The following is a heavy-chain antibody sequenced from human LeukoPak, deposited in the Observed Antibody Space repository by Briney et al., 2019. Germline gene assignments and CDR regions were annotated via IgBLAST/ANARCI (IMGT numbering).Heavy chain of an antibody. D-gene: IGHD7-27*01. Sequence: GGSLRLSCAASGFTFSKNAMSWVRQAPGKGLEWVSAFGGTDGRTYYADSVKGRFTISRDNSKNTQYLQMNSLRADDTAVYYCAKDVLNWEFDYWGQGTLVTVSS. V-gene: IGHV3-23*01. CDR2: FGGTDGRT. J-gene: IGHJ4*02. CDR1: GFTFSKNA. CDR3: AKDVLNWEFDY.